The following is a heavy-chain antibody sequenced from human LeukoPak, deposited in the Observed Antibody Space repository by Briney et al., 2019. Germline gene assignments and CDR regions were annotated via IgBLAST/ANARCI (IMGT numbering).Heavy chain of an antibody. J-gene: IGHJ4*02. CDR1: GFTFSSYG. V-gene: IGHV3-48*02. CDR2: ISSSSSTI. CDR3: ARMHYFDY. Sequence: PGGSLSLSCAASGFTFSSYGMSWVRQAPGMGLEWVSYISSSSSTIFYADSVKGRFTISRDNAKNSLYLQMNSLRDEDTAVYYCARMHYFDYWGQGTLVTVSS.